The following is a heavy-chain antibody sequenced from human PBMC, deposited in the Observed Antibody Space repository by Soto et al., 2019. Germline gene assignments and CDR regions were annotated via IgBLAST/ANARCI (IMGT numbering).Heavy chain of an antibody. V-gene: IGHV3-23*01. Sequence: EVQMLESGGGLVQPGGSLSLSCAASGFTFSSYAMSCFRQAPGKGLEWGSAISGSGVSTYYAASVKRRFTISRDNSKNTLYLQMNSLRAEDTAVYYCANYYDILTGYSAVDYWCQGTLVTVSS. CDR1: GFTFSSYA. D-gene: IGHD3-9*01. CDR3: ANYYDILTGYSAVDY. J-gene: IGHJ4*02. CDR2: ISGSGVST.